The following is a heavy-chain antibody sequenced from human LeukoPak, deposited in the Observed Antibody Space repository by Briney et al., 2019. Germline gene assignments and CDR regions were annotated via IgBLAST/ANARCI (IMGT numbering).Heavy chain of an antibody. D-gene: IGHD6-13*01. CDR3: ARPRNIAAAGDDAFDI. Sequence: ASVKVSCKASGYTFTGYYMHWVRQAPGQGLERMGWINPNSGGTNYAQKFQGRVTMTRDTSISTAYMELSRLRSDDTAVYYCARPRNIAAAGDDAFDIWGQGTMVTVSS. CDR1: GYTFTGYY. J-gene: IGHJ3*02. CDR2: INPNSGGT. V-gene: IGHV1-2*02.